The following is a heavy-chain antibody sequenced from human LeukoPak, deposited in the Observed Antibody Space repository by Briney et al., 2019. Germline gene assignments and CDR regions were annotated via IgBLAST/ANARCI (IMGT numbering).Heavy chain of an antibody. Sequence: PGGSLRLSCAASGFTFSSYSMNWVRQAPGKGLEWVSFISSSSSYIYYADSVKGRFTISRDNAKNSLYLQMNSLRAEDTAVYYCAREKEWELQRFDYWGQGTLVTVSS. J-gene: IGHJ4*02. CDR2: ISSSSSYI. V-gene: IGHV3-21*01. CDR3: AREKEWELQRFDY. CDR1: GFTFSSYS. D-gene: IGHD1-26*01.